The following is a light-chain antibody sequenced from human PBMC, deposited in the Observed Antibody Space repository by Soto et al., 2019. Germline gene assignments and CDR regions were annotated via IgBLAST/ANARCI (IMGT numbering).Light chain of an antibody. CDR1: QSVSSSY. CDR3: QQYGSSLLT. Sequence: GVTQSAGALSLTPRERATLSCRASQSVSSSYLAWYQQKPGQAPRLLIYGASSRATGIPDRFSGSGSGTDFTLTISRLEPEDFAVYYCQQYGSSLLTFGGGTKLDIK. V-gene: IGKV3-20*01. CDR2: GAS. J-gene: IGKJ4*01.